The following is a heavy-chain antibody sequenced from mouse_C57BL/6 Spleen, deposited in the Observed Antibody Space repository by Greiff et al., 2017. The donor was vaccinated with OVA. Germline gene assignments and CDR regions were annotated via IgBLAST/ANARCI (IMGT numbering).Heavy chain of an antibody. CDR2: IYPGSGNT. Sequence: QVHVKQSGAELVRPGASVKLSCKASGYTFTDYYINWVKQRPGQGLEWIARIYPGSGNTYYNEKFKGKATLTAEKSSSTAYMQLSSLTSEDSAVYFCARSPYDYDAMDYWGQGTSVTVSS. J-gene: IGHJ4*01. CDR3: ARSPYDYDAMDY. CDR1: GYTFTDYY. V-gene: IGHV1-76*01.